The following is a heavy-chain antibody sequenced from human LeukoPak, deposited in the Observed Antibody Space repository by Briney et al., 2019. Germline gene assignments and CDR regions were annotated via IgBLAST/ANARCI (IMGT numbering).Heavy chain of an antibody. Sequence: ASVKVSCKASGYTFTGYYMHWVRQAPGQGLEWMGWINPNSGGTNYAQKFQGRVTMTRDTSISTACMELSRLRSDDTAVYYCARDTGIAAPHGPDYWGQGTLVTVSS. D-gene: IGHD6-13*01. CDR3: ARDTGIAAPHGPDY. J-gene: IGHJ4*02. V-gene: IGHV1-2*02. CDR2: INPNSGGT. CDR1: GYTFTGYY.